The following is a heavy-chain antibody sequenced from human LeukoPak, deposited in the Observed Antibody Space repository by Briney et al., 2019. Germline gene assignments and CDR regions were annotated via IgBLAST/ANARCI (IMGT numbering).Heavy chain of an antibody. CDR1: GGSISSGNW. CDR2: IYHSGST. D-gene: IGHD1-26*01. V-gene: IGHV4-4*02. CDR3: AREDRKVGAIFR. J-gene: IGHJ4*02. Sequence: PSGTLSLTCAVSGGSISSGNWWSWVRQHPGKGLEWSGQIYHSGSTNYNPSLKSRVTISVDTSKNQFSLKLSSVTAADTAVYYCAREDRKVGAIFRWGQGTLVTVSS.